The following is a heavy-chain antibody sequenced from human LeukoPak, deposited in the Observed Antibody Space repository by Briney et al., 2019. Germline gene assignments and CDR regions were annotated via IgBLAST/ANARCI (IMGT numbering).Heavy chain of an antibody. CDR2: ISAYNGNT. V-gene: IGHV1-18*01. CDR1: GYTFPNYG. D-gene: IGHD6-13*01. Sequence: ASVKVSCKASGYTFPNYGISWVRQAPGQGLEWMGWISAYNGNTNYAQKLQGRVTMTTDTSTSTVYMELSSLRSEDTAVYYCAREAWGSSRSDYWGQGTLVTVSP. CDR3: AREAWGSSRSDY. J-gene: IGHJ4*02.